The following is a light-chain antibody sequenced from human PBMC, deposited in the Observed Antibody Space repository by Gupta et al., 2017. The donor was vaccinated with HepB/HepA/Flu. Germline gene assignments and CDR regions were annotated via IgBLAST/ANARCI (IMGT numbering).Light chain of an antibody. Sequence: DIQMTQSPSSLSASIGDRVTITCRASQSISSWLAWYQQKPGKAPKLLIYKASSLESGVPSRFSGSGSGTEFTLTISSLQPDDFATYYCQHFKKYPIIFGPGTKVDIK. CDR3: QHFKKYPII. J-gene: IGKJ3*01. CDR2: KAS. V-gene: IGKV1-5*03. CDR1: QSISSW.